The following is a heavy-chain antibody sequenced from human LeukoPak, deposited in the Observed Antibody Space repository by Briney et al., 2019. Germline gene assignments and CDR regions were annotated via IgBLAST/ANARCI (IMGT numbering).Heavy chain of an antibody. CDR1: GGSFSGYY. CDR3: ARGGYSYGYVINWYFDL. V-gene: IGHV4-34*01. Sequence: PSETLSLTCAVYGGSFSGYYWSWIRQPPGKGLEWIGEINHSGSTNYNPSLKSRVTISVDTSKNQFSLKLSSVTAADTAVYYCARGGYSYGYVINWYFDLWGRGTLVTVSS. D-gene: IGHD5-18*01. J-gene: IGHJ2*01. CDR2: INHSGST.